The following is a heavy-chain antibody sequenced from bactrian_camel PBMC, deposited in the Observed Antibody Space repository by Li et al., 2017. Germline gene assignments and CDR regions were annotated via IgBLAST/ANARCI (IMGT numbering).Heavy chain of an antibody. D-gene: IGHD3*01. Sequence: HVQLVESGGGSVEAGGSLRLSCAGSLGTFTKYSGYCMGWFRQAPGKEHEGVAAITPNGRTTYADSVKGRFAISKDYAANTLHLQLNSLEPEETGMYYCAAAPWATTGCSTLSAHVFDYWGQGTQVTVS. J-gene: IGHJ4*01. CDR3: AAAPWATTGCSTLSAHVFDY. V-gene: IGHV3S53*01. CDR1: LGTFTKYSG. CDR2: ITPNGRT.